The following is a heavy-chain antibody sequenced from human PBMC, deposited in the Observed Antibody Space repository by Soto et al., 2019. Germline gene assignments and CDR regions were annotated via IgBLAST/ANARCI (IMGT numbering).Heavy chain of an antibody. CDR1: GFTFSDYY. Sequence: GGSLRLSCAASGFTFSDYYMSWIRQAPGKGLEWVSYISSSGSTIYYADSVKGRFTISRDNAKNSLYLQMNSLRAEDTAVYYCARDKYSYGYDYYYGMDVWGQGTTVTVSS. CDR2: ISSSGSTI. CDR3: ARDKYSYGYDYYYGMDV. V-gene: IGHV3-11*04. J-gene: IGHJ6*02. D-gene: IGHD5-18*01.